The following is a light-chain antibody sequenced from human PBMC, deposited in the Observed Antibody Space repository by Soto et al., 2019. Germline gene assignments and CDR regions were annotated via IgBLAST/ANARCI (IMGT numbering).Light chain of an antibody. J-gene: IGKJ3*01. CDR1: QSISRS. CDR2: DAS. CDR3: QQYQSYFLT. V-gene: IGKV1-5*01. Sequence: DIQMTQSPSTLSASVGDRVTITCRASQSISRSLAWYQQKSGKAPKLLIYDASSLESGVPSRFSGSGFGTEFTLTISGLQPDDFATDYGQQYQSYFLTCGPGTTVDMK.